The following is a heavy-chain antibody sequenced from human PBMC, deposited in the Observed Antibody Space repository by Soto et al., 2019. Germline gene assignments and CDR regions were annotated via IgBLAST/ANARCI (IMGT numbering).Heavy chain of an antibody. CDR1: GFTFSSYA. CDR3: AREGGNSSGWYQHPGSNLYYYYGMDV. CDR2: ISYDGSNK. Sequence: GGSLRLSCAASGFTFSSYAMHWVRQAPGKGLEWVAVISYDGSNKYYADSVKGRFTISRDNSKNTLYLQMNSLRAEDTAVYYCAREGGNSSGWYQHPGSNLYYYYGMDVWGQGTTVTVSS. D-gene: IGHD6-19*01. V-gene: IGHV3-30-3*01. J-gene: IGHJ6*02.